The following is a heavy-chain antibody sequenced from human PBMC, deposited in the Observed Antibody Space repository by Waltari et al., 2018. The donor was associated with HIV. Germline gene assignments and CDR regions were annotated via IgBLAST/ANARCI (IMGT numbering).Heavy chain of an antibody. V-gene: IGHV3-33*05. CDR2: LSYDGSDK. CDR3: ARRGVLTYYYTMDV. CDR1: GFTFSNHG. J-gene: IGHJ6*02. D-gene: IGHD3-10*01. Sequence: QVQLVESGGGVVQPGRSLRLSCAASGFTFSNHGMHWLRQAPGKGLEWVAVLSYDGSDKYYADSVRGRFIISRDNSKNTLYLQMNNLRAEDTAVYFCARRGVLTYYYTMDVWGQGTTVTVSS.